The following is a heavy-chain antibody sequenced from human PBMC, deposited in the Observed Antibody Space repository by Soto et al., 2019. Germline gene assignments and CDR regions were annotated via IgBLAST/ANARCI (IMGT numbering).Heavy chain of an antibody. V-gene: IGHV1-58*02. CDR3: AAVKEAIFGVALDAFDI. CDR2: IVVGSGNT. Sequence: SVKVSCKASGFTFTSSAMQWVRQARGQRLEWIGWIVVGSGNTNYAQKFQERVTITRDMFTSTAYMELSSLRSEDTAVYYCAAVKEAIFGVALDAFDIWGQGTMVTVSS. J-gene: IGHJ3*02. CDR1: GFTFTSSA. D-gene: IGHD3-3*01.